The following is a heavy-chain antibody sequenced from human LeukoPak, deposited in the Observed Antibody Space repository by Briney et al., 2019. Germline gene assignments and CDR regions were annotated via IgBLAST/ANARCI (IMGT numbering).Heavy chain of an antibody. CDR1: GFTFSSYA. D-gene: IGHD3-10*01. V-gene: IGHV3-30-3*01. Sequence: PGRSLRLSCAASGFTFSSYAMHWVRQAPGKGLEWVAVVSYDGIDKYYADSVKGRFTISRDNSKNTLYLQMNSLRVEDTAVYYCARRTMVPGAFDIWGQGTMVTVSS. J-gene: IGHJ3*02. CDR3: ARRTMVPGAFDI. CDR2: VSYDGIDK.